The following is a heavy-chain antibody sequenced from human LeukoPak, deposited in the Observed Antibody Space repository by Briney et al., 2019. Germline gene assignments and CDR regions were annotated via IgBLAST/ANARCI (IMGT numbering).Heavy chain of an antibody. D-gene: IGHD3-22*01. Sequence: SVKVSCKASGGTFSSYAISWMRQAPGQGLEWMGRIIPILGITNYAQKFQGRVTITADKSTGTVYMEMSGLRSEDTAVYYCARDIRYASSGYYYEYYWGQGTLVTVSS. J-gene: IGHJ4*02. CDR1: GGTFSSYA. CDR2: IIPILGIT. CDR3: ARDIRYASSGYYYEYY. V-gene: IGHV1-69*04.